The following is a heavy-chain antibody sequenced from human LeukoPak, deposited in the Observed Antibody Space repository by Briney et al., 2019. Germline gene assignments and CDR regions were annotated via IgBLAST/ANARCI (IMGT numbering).Heavy chain of an antibody. V-gene: IGHV3-30*02. Sequence: GGSLRLSCAASGFTFSSYAMHWVRQAPGKGLEWVAFIRYDGRNKYYADSVKGRFTISRDNSKNTLYLQMNSLRAEDTSVYYCAKGLGDSGPTPDSDYWGQGTLVTVSS. CDR2: IRYDGRNK. CDR1: GFTFSSYA. J-gene: IGHJ4*02. CDR3: AKGLGDSGPTPDSDY. D-gene: IGHD1-26*01.